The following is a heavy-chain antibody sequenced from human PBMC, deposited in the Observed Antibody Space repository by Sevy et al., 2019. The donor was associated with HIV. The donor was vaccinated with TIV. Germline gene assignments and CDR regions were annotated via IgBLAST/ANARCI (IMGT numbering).Heavy chain of an antibody. J-gene: IGHJ4*02. D-gene: IGHD3-10*01. CDR3: ARFGETSYYFDY. CDR1: GGSLSGYY. CDR2: INHSGST. V-gene: IGHV4-34*01. Sequence: SETLSLTCAVYGGSLSGYYWSWIRQPPGKGLESIGEINHSGSTNYNPSLKSRVTISVDTSKNQFSLKLSSVTAADTAVYYCARFGETSYYFDYWGQGSLVTVSS.